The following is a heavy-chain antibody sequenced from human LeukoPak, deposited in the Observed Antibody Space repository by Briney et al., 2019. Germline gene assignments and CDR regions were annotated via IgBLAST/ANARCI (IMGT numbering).Heavy chain of an antibody. CDR1: GFSVRTPY. CDR2: LYTGGGT. Sequence: GGSLTLSWAASGFSVRTPYMSWVRQAPGRRLEWVSVLYTGGGTDHADSVKGRFTISRDNSKNTLSLQMNSLRVEDTAIYYCTRSGYRHPYHFDSWGQGTLVIVSS. D-gene: IGHD3-22*01. CDR3: TRSGYRHPYHFDS. J-gene: IGHJ4*02. V-gene: IGHV3-53*01.